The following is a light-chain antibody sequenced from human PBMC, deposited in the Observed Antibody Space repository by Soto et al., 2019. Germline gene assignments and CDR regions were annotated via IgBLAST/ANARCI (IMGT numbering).Light chain of an antibody. V-gene: IGKV1-5*03. Sequence: DIQMTQSPSTLSASVGDRVTITCRASQSISNWLAWYQQKPGEAPKLLIYKASNFENGVPSRFSGSGSGTEFALTISSLQSDDFATYYCQQYNSYSWTFGQGTKVEIK. J-gene: IGKJ1*01. CDR1: QSISNW. CDR3: QQYNSYSWT. CDR2: KAS.